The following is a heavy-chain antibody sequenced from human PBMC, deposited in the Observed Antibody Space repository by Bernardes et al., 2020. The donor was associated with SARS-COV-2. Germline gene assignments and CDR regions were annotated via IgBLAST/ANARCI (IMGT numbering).Heavy chain of an antibody. J-gene: IGHJ2*01. Sequence: SETLSLTCTVSGVSISSYYWSWIRQPPGKGLEWIAYVYYSGRTNYNPSLKSRVTISVDTSKNQFSLKLSSVTAADTAVYYCARAVDWSFDLWGRGNLVTVSS. V-gene: IGHV4-59*01. CDR2: VYYSGRT. CDR3: ARAVDWSFDL. CDR1: GVSISSYY. D-gene: IGHD6-19*01.